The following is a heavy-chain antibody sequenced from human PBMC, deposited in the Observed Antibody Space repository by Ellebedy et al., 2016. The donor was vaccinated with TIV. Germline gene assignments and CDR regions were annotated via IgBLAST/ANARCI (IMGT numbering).Heavy chain of an antibody. V-gene: IGHV4-59*01. Sequence: MPGGSLRLSCTVSGGSINSNYRSWIRQTPGKGLEWLGHSSYTGTTNYNPSLKSRVTISGDTSKNQFSLRLSSVTAADTAVYYCAKDLAAGTTLRLDYWGQGTLVTVSS. CDR3: AKDLAAGTTLRLDY. J-gene: IGHJ4*02. CDR2: SSYTGTT. CDR1: GGSINSNY. D-gene: IGHD1-1*01.